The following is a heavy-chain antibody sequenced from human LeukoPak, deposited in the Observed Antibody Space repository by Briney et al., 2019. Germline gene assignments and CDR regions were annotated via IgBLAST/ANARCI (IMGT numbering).Heavy chain of an antibody. V-gene: IGHV3-23*01. J-gene: IGHJ5*02. CDR3: AKDERLTGTTQFDP. CDR2: ISGSGGST. CDR1: GFTFSSYA. D-gene: IGHD1-7*01. Sequence: PGGSLRLSCVASGFTFSSYAMSWVRQAPGKGLEWVSGISGSGGSTYYADSVKGRFTISRDNSKNTLYLQMHSLRAEDTAVYYCAKDERLTGTTQFDPWGQGTLVTVSS.